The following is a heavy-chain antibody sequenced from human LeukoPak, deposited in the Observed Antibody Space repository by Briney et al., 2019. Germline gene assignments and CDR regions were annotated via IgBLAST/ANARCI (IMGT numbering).Heavy chain of an antibody. D-gene: IGHD2-2*01. J-gene: IGHJ4*02. CDR3: ARRSTSCTQCLDY. CDR1: GFTFSSYG. Sequence: GGSLRLSCAASGFTFSSYGMHWVRQAPGKGLEWVAVISYDGSNKYYADSVKGRFTISRDNSKNTLYLQMNSLRSEDTAVYYCARRSTSCTQCLDYWGQGTLVTVSS. CDR2: ISYDGSNK. V-gene: IGHV3-30*03.